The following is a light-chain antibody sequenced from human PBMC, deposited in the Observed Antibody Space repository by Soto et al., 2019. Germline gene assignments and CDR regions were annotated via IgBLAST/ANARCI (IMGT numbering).Light chain of an antibody. J-gene: IGLJ3*02. V-gene: IGLV1-40*01. CDR2: GNS. CDR1: SSNIGAGYD. Sequence: QPVLTQPPSVSGAPGQRVTISCTGSSSNIGAGYDVHWYQQLPGTAPKLLIYGNSNRPSGVPDRFSGSKSGTSVSLAITGLQAEDEADYHCQSYDSSLSAVVFGGGTKVTVL. CDR3: QSYDSSLSAVV.